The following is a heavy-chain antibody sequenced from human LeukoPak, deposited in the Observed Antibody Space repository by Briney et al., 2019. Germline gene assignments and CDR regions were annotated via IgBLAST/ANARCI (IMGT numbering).Heavy chain of an antibody. CDR1: GFTFSSYG. J-gene: IGHJ4*02. D-gene: IGHD3-10*01. CDR3: ARDKGGMVPFDY. Sequence: GGSLRLSCAASGFTFSSYGMHWVRQAPGKGLEWVAVISFDGTNKFYADSVKGRFTISRDNSKKTVYLQMNSLRAEDTAVYFCARDKGGMVPFDYWGQGTLVTVSS. V-gene: IGHV3-30*03. CDR2: ISFDGTNK.